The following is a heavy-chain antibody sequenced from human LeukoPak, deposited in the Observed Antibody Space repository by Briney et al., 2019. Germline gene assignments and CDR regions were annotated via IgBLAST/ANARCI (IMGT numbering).Heavy chain of an antibody. CDR1: GFTFSSYG. V-gene: IGHV3-30*02. D-gene: IGHD6-13*01. CDR3: ARDSSSWSLSGSRYYGMDV. Sequence: PGGSLRLSCAASGFTFSSYGMHWVRQAPGKGLEWVAFIRYDGSNKYYADSVKGRFTISRDNSKNTLYLQMSSLRAEDTAVYYCARDSSSWSLSGSRYYGMDVWGQGTTVTVSS. CDR2: IRYDGSNK. J-gene: IGHJ6*02.